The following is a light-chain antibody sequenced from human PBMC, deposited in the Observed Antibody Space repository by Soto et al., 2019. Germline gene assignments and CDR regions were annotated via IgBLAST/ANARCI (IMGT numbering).Light chain of an antibody. CDR2: SHN. J-gene: IGLJ1*01. CDR1: SSNIGNNA. Sequence: LAQSPSASGTPGQRVTISCSGSSSNIGNNAVNWYQHLPGTAPKLLVYSHNQRPSGVSDRFSGAQSGTSASLAISGLQSEDEADYYCATWDDSLNGYVFGPGTKVTVL. V-gene: IGLV1-44*01. CDR3: ATWDDSLNGYV.